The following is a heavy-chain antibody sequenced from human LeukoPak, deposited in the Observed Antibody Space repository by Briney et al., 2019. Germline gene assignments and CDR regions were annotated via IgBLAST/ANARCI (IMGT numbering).Heavy chain of an antibody. Sequence: GGSLRLSRAASGFTFSSYEMNWVRQAPGKGLEWVSYISSSGSIIYYADSVKGRFTISRDNAKNSLYLQMNSLRAEDTAVYYCARVSVVYNKFDYWGQGTLVTVSS. CDR2: ISSSGSII. V-gene: IGHV3-48*03. D-gene: IGHD1-1*01. CDR3: ARVSVVYNKFDY. CDR1: GFTFSSYE. J-gene: IGHJ4*02.